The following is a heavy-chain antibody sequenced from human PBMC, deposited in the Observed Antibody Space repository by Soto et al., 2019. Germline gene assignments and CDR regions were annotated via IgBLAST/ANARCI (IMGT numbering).Heavy chain of an antibody. D-gene: IGHD2-2*02. V-gene: IGHV5-10-1*01. Sequence: GESLKISCKGSGYTFTSSWISWVRQMPGKGLEWMGRIDPSDSYVSYSPSFEGHVTISTDNSISTAYLQWSSLKASDTAMYYCARVSDCSSTSCYTNHFDYWGQGTLVTVSS. CDR3: ARVSDCSSTSCYTNHFDY. CDR2: IDPSDSYV. CDR1: GYTFTSSW. J-gene: IGHJ4*02.